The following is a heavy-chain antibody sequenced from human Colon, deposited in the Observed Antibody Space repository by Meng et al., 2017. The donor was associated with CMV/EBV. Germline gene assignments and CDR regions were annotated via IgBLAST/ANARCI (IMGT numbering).Heavy chain of an antibody. Sequence: GESLKISCTASGFTLSRYGMHWVRQAPGKGLEWVAVTSYDGNKDWYADSVKGRFTISRDNSKDTVYLQMNSLTREDTGVYYCARESTIFGVVTLTIPIAAFDIWGEGTMVTVSS. CDR3: ARESTIFGVVTLTIPIAAFDI. CDR1: GFTLSRYG. J-gene: IGHJ3*02. D-gene: IGHD3-3*01. CDR2: TSYDGNKD. V-gene: IGHV3-30*03.